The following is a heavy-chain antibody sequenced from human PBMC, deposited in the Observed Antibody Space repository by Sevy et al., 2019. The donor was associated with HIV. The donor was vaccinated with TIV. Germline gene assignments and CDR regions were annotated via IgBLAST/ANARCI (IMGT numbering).Heavy chain of an antibody. CDR2: ISGYNGYT. Sequence: ASVKVSCKASGYSFTNYGIGWVRQAPGHRLEWMGWISGYNGYTNYAQNLQGRVTMSTDTSTSTGYMELRSLRSDDTAIYYCAKEGKNIRSWFDPWGQGTLVTVSS. CDR3: AKEGKNIRSWFDP. D-gene: IGHD3-3*02. J-gene: IGHJ5*02. CDR1: GYSFTNYG. V-gene: IGHV1-18*01.